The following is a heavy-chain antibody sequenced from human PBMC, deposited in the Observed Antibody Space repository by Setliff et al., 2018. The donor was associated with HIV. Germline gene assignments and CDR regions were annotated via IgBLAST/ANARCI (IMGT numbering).Heavy chain of an antibody. V-gene: IGHV3-7*03. CDR2: INQDGSHK. D-gene: IGHD4-17*01. Sequence: PGGSLRLSCAASGFSFNNYWIVWVRQAPGKGLEWVANINQDGSHKYYVDSVKGRFTISRDNAKNSLYLQMNSLKTEDTAVYYCSTFYGPGLWGRGTLVTVSS. J-gene: IGHJ2*01. CDR3: STFYGPGL. CDR1: GFSFNNYW.